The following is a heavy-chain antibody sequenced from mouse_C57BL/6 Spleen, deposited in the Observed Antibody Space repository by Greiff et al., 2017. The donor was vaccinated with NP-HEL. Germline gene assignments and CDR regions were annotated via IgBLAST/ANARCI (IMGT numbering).Heavy chain of an antibody. V-gene: IGHV5-6*01. CDR2: ISSGGSYT. CDR1: GFTFSSYG. D-gene: IGHD2-2*01. CDR3: ARVMVTRGWDYFDY. Sequence: EVKLVESGGDLVKPGGSLKLSCAASGFTFSSYGMSWVRQTPDKRLEWVATISSGGSYTYYPDSVKGRFTISRDNAKNTLYLQMSSLKSEDTAMYYCARVMVTRGWDYFDYWGQGTTLTVSS. J-gene: IGHJ2*01.